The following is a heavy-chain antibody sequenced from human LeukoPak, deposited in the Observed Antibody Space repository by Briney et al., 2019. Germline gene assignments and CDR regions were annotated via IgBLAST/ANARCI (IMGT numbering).Heavy chain of an antibody. D-gene: IGHD4-17*01. CDR2: IYYSGST. J-gene: IGHJ4*02. V-gene: IGHV4-39*07. CDR1: GGSISSSSYY. Sequence: SETLSLTCTVSGGSISSSSYYWGWIRQPPGKGLEWIGSIYYSGSTYYNPSLKSRVTISVDTSKNQFSLKLSSVTAADTAVYYCARDPVLDYGDYVPGGVFDYWGQGTLVTVSS. CDR3: ARDPVLDYGDYVPGGVFDY.